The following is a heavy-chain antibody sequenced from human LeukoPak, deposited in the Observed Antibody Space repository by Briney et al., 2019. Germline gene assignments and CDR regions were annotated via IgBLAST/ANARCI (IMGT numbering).Heavy chain of an antibody. J-gene: IGHJ4*02. D-gene: IGHD6-13*01. Sequence: PSETLSLTCTVSGGSISSSSYYWGWIRQPPGKGLEWIGSIYYSGSTYYNPSLKSRVTISVDTSKNQFSLKLSSATAADTAVYYCARHRPGIAAAGALDYWGQGTLVTVSS. CDR3: ARHRPGIAAAGALDY. CDR2: IYYSGST. CDR1: GGSISSSSYY. V-gene: IGHV4-39*01.